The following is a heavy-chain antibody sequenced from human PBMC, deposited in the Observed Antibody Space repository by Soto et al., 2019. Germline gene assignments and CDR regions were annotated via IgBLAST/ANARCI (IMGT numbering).Heavy chain of an antibody. J-gene: IGHJ4*02. V-gene: IGHV4-31*03. D-gene: IGHD6-19*01. CDR1: GGSVNNNAYS. Sequence: KPSETLSLTCTVSGGSVNNNAYSGTWIRQHPGKGPECIGHISSSGRASYSPSLKSRVAISLDASKNHFSLQLTSVTAADTAVYYCGKERRGRGWFVCNYWGQGIVVTVSS. CDR3: GKERRGRGWFVCNY. CDR2: ISSSGRA.